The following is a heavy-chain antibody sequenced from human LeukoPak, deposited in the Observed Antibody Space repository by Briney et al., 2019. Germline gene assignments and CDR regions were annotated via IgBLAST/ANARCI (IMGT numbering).Heavy chain of an antibody. CDR2: IIPILGIA. CDR3: ARDYHHGYSSGWIFDY. V-gene: IGHV1-69*04. CDR1: GYTFTSYP. Sequence: PVTVSCKASGYTFTSYPISWVRQAPGQGLEWMGRIIPILGIANYAQKFQGRVTITADKSTSTAYMELSSLRSEDTAVYYCARDYHHGYSSGWIFDYWGQGTLVTVSS. J-gene: IGHJ4*02. D-gene: IGHD6-19*01.